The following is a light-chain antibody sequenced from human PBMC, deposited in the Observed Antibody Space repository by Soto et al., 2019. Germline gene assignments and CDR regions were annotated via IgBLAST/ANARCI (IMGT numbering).Light chain of an antibody. CDR3: HQYCGSPPYT. CDR2: GAS. J-gene: IGKJ2*01. Sequence: EMVLTQSPGTLSLSPGERATLSCRASQSVSSTYLAWYQHKPDQAPRLLIYGASSRATGIPDRFSGSASGTHFTLTISRLEPEDFALYYCHQYCGSPPYTFGQGTKLEIK. CDR1: QSVSSTY. V-gene: IGKV3-20*01.